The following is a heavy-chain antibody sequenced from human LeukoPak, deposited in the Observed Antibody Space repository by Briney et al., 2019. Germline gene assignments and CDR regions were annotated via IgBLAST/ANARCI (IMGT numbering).Heavy chain of an antibody. Sequence: SETLSLTCTVSGGSISSSSYYWGWIRQPPGKGLEWIGSIYYSGSTYYNPSLKSRVTISVDTSKNQFSLKLSSVTAADTAVYYCARRMVRGVTLGYWGQGTLVTVSS. CDR1: GGSISSSSYY. CDR2: IYYSGST. D-gene: IGHD3-10*01. CDR3: ARRMVRGVTLGY. V-gene: IGHV4-39*01. J-gene: IGHJ4*02.